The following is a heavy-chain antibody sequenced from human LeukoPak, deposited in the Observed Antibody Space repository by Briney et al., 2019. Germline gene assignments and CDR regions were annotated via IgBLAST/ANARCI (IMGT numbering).Heavy chain of an antibody. CDR3: ARDYYGDYLFDH. D-gene: IGHD4-17*01. CDR2: ISSDSTTI. J-gene: IGHJ4*02. Sequence: GESLRLSCAASGFTFSSYSMNWVRQAPGKGLGWVSYISSDSTTIYYAASVKGRFTIPRDNAKNSLYLQMNSLRDEDTAVYFCARDYYGDYLFDHWGQGTLVTVSS. V-gene: IGHV3-48*02. CDR1: GFTFSSYS.